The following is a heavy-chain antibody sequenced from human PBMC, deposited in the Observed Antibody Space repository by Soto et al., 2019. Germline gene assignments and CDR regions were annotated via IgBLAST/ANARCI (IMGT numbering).Heavy chain of an antibody. CDR3: AAGGTRWLHSPVDY. CDR1: GHTLTELS. J-gene: IGHJ4*02. CDR2: VDPEDGET. D-gene: IGHD1-1*01. V-gene: IGHV1-24*01. Sequence: QVQFLQSGAEVKKPGASGKVSCKVSGHTLTELSMHWVRQAPGRGREWMGGVDPEDGETIFAQKFQGRVTMTEDTSTDSPCMELTSLRPEDTAVYYCAAGGTRWLHSPVDYWGQGTLVTISS.